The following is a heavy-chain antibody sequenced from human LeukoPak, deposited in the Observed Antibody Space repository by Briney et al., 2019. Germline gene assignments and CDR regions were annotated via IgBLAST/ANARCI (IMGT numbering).Heavy chain of an antibody. CDR1: GFTFSSYS. CDR2: ISSSSSTI. D-gene: IGHD5-12*01. CDR3: ARDFGSGYDPFDY. Sequence: GGSLRLSCAASGFTFSSYSMNWVRQAPGKGLEWVSYISSSSSTIYYADSVKGRFTISRDNAKNSLYLQMNSLRAEDTAVYYCARDFGSGYDPFDYWGQGTLVTVSS. V-gene: IGHV3-48*04. J-gene: IGHJ4*02.